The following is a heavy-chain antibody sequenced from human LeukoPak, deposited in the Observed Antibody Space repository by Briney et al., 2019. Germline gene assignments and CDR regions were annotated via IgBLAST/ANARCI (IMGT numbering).Heavy chain of an antibody. CDR3: ARQVSCDTTTCYAGMPPDY. Sequence: PGGSLRLSCAASGFTFSRYAMSWVRQTPEKGLEWVSVISGSDGSTYYADSVRGLFAISRDDSGNTLFLQMKSLRAEDTAVYYCARQVSCDTTTCYAGMPPDYWGQGTLVTVSS. CDR1: GFTFSRYA. CDR2: ISGSDGST. V-gene: IGHV3-23*01. D-gene: IGHD2-2*01. J-gene: IGHJ4*02.